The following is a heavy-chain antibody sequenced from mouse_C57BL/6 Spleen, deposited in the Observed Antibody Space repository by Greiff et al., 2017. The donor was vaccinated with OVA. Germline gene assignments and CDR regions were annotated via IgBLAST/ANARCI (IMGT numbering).Heavy chain of an antibody. V-gene: IGHV5-4*01. CDR1: GFTFSSYA. Sequence: EVKVVESGGGLVKPGGSLKLSCAASGFTFSSYAMSWVRQTPEKRLEWVATISDGGSYTYYPDNVKGRFTISRDNAKNNLYLQMSHLKSEDTAMYYCAREGSTMITTRYFDVWGTGTTVTVSS. CDR3: AREGSTMITTRYFDV. J-gene: IGHJ1*03. CDR2: ISDGGSYT. D-gene: IGHD2-4*01.